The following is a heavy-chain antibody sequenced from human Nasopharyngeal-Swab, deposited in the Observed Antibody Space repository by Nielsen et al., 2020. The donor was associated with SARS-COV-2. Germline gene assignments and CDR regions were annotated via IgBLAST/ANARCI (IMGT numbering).Heavy chain of an antibody. CDR1: GGSFSGYY. CDR3: ASRKYYYDSSGYFNYYYYYGMDA. D-gene: IGHD3-22*01. J-gene: IGHJ6*02. V-gene: IGHV4-34*01. CDR2: INHSGST. Sequence: GSLRLSCAVYGGSFSGYYWSWIRQPPGKGLEWIGEINHSGSTNYNPSLKSRVTISVDTSKNQFSLKLSSVTAADTAVYYCASRKYYYDSSGYFNYYYYYGMDAWGQGTTVTVSS.